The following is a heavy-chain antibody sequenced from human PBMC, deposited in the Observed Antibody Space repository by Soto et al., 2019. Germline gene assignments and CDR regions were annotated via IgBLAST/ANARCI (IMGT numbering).Heavy chain of an antibody. CDR1: GGSISSYY. J-gene: IGHJ5*02. CDR3: ARDCGGDLEGDNWFDP. Sequence: SETLSLTCTVSGGSISSYYWSWIRQPPGKGLEWIGYIYYSGSTNYNPSLKSRVTISVDTSKNQFSLKLSSVTAADTAVYYCARDCGGDLEGDNWFDPWGQGTLVTVSS. CDR2: IYYSGST. V-gene: IGHV4-59*01. D-gene: IGHD2-21*02.